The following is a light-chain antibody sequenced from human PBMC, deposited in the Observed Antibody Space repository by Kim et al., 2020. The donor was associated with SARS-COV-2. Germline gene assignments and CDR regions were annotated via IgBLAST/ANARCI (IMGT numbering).Light chain of an antibody. V-gene: IGLV2-11*01. Sequence: GQSATIACHGTSSDGGSYNYVSWYQQHPGKAPKLMIYDVSKRPSGVPDRFSGSKSGNTASLTISGLQAEDEADYYCCSYAGSYTDVFGTGTKVTVL. J-gene: IGLJ1*01. CDR3: CSYAGSYTDV. CDR1: SSDGGSYNY. CDR2: DVS.